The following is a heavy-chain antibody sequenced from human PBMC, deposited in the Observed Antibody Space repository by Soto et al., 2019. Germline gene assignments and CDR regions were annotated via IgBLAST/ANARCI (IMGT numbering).Heavy chain of an antibody. CDR1: GFTFSSYG. Sequence: QVQLVESGGGVVQPGRSLRLSCAASGFTFSSYGMHWVRQARGKGLEWVAVIWYDGSNKYYADSVKGRCTTSRDNSKNTRYLQMNSLSAEDTAVYYCARLSITMVRGVIPYWGQGTLVTVSS. CDR2: IWYDGSNK. J-gene: IGHJ4*02. D-gene: IGHD3-10*01. V-gene: IGHV3-33*01. CDR3: ARLSITMVRGVIPY.